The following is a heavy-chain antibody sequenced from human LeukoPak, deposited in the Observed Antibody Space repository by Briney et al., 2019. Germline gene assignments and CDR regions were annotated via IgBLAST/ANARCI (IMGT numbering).Heavy chain of an antibody. Sequence: GRSLRLSCAASGFTFSSYGMHWVRQAPGKGLEWVAVIWYDGSNKYYADSVKGRFTISRDNSKNTLYLQMNSLRAEDTAVYYCARDRRGSSDDILTGYYTHGMDVWGQGTTVTVSS. CDR3: ARDRRGSSDDILTGYYTHGMDV. D-gene: IGHD3-9*01. J-gene: IGHJ6*02. CDR2: IWYDGSNK. CDR1: GFTFSSYG. V-gene: IGHV3-33*01.